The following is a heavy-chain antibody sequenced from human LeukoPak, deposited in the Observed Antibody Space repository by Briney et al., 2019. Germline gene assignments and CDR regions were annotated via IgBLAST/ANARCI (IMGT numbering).Heavy chain of an antibody. CDR1: GFTFSSYA. V-gene: IGHV3-23*01. J-gene: IGHJ4*02. Sequence: GGSLRLSCAASGFTFSSYAMSWVRQAPGKGLEWVSAISGSGDSTYYGDSVKGRFTISRDNAKNSLYLRMNSLRAEDTAVYYCARSHLSDFWSGYYAPGDYWGQGTLVTVSS. CDR3: ARSHLSDFWSGYYAPGDY. CDR2: ISGSGDST. D-gene: IGHD3-3*01.